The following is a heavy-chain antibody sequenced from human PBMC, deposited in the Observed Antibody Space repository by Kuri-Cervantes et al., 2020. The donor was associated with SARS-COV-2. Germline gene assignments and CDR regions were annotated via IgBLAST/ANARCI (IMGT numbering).Heavy chain of an antibody. CDR2: IYPGDSDT. CDR3: ASTLSYYDSSGLDAFDI. V-gene: IGHV5-51*01. D-gene: IGHD3-22*01. J-gene: IGHJ3*02. Sequence: GGSLRLSCKGSGYSFTSYWIGWVRQMPGKGLEWMGIIYPGDSDTRYSPSFQGQVTISADKSISTAYLQWSSLKASGTAMYYCASTLSYYDSSGLDAFDIWGQGTMVTVSS. CDR1: GYSFTSYW.